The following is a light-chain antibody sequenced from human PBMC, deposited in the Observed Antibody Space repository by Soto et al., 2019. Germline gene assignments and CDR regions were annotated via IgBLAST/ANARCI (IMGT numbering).Light chain of an antibody. V-gene: IGKV3-20*01. J-gene: IGKJ1*01. CDR2: GAS. CDR1: QIVNNNY. Sequence: IVLRQSPGTLSLSPGERANLSCRSSQIVNNNYLASYQQKPGQAPRLLIYGASNRATGIPDRFSGSGSGTDFTLTISSLEPEDYAVYYCQQYGSSGTFGQGTRWIS. CDR3: QQYGSSGT.